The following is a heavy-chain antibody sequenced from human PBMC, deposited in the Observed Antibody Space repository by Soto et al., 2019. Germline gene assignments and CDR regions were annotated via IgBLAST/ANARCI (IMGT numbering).Heavy chain of an antibody. J-gene: IGHJ4*02. D-gene: IGHD5-12*01. V-gene: IGHV4-59*08. CDR2: IYYSGST. CDR1: GGSISSYY. Sequence: TSETLSLTCTVSGGSISSYYWSWIRQPPGKGLEWIGYIYYSGSTNYNPSLKSRVTISVDTSKKQFSLKLSSVTAADTAIYYCASQLREGYNALGYWGRGILVTXSS. CDR3: ASQLREGYNALGY.